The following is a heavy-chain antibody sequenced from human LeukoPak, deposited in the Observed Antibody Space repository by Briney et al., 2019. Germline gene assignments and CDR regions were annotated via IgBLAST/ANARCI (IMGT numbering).Heavy chain of an antibody. CDR2: STSGGGST. CDR1: GSSFGSYG. CDR3: AKARVGEAGASDY. J-gene: IGHJ4*02. D-gene: IGHD6-13*01. V-gene: IGHV3-23*01. Sequence: GGSLRLSWAASGSSFGSYGVGWVRHSGGEGRGWVTSSTSGGGSTIYTDSVKGRFTISRDSSKNTLYLQMNSLRVEDTAVYYCAKARVGEAGASDYWGQGTLVTVSS.